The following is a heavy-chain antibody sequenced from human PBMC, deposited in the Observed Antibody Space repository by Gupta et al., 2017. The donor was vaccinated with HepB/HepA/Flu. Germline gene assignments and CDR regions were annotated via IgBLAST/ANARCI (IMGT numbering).Heavy chain of an antibody. CDR1: EFTFSTSD. Sequence: VQLVESGGGVVQPGRSLRLSCAASEFTFSTSDLHGVRQATGKGLEWVAASWYDGRNKDDADSVKGRFTISKDNSKNTLYLQMNRLGGEDTAVYYCATEARRGRNAFDIWGQGTMVTVSS. CDR2: SWYDGRNK. J-gene: IGHJ3*02. V-gene: IGHV3-33*01. CDR3: ATEARRGRNAFDI.